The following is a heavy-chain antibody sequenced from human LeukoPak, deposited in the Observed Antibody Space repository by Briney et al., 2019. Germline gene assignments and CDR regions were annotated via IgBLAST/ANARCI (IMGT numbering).Heavy chain of an antibody. J-gene: IGHJ4*02. CDR2: ISSSSSYI. V-gene: IGHV3-21*01. CDR3: ARDEVEFTFDY. Sequence: GGSLRLSCAASGFTFSSYSMNWARQAPGKGLEWVSSISSSSSYIYYADSVKGRFTISRDNAKNSLYLQMNSLRAEDTAVYYCARDEVEFTFDYWGQGTLVTVSS. CDR1: GFTFSSYS. D-gene: IGHD3-10*01.